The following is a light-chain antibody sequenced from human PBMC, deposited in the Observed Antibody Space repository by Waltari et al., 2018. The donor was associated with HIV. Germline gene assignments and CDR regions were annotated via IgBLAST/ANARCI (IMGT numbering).Light chain of an antibody. Sequence: QSALTQPRSVSGSPGQSVTMSCAGTSNDVGGSNYVSWYQQHPGKAPKLMIYDVTKRPSGVPDRFSGSKSGNTASLTISGLQADDEADYYCCSYAGSYTGVFGTGTKVTVL. CDR2: DVT. CDR3: CSYAGSYTGV. CDR1: SNDVGGSNY. V-gene: IGLV2-11*01. J-gene: IGLJ1*01.